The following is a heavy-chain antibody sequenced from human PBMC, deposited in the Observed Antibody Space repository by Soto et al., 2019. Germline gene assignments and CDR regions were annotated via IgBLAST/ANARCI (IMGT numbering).Heavy chain of an antibody. D-gene: IGHD3-22*01. CDR1: GGTFSSYA. Sequence: ASVKVSCKASGGTFSSYAISWVRQAPGQGLEWMGGIIPIFGTANYAQKFQGRVTITADESTSTAYMELSSLRSEDTAVYYCACGEETRSYYDSSGYLGAYDIWGQGTMVTVSS. V-gene: IGHV1-69*13. J-gene: IGHJ3*02. CDR2: IIPIFGTA. CDR3: ACGEETRSYYDSSGYLGAYDI.